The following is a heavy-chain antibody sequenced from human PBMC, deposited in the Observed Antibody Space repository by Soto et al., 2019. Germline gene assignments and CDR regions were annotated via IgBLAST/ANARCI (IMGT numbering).Heavy chain of an antibody. Sequence: SVKVSCKASGGTFSSYAISWVRQAPGQGLEWMGGIIPIFGTANYAQKFQGRVTITADKSTSTAYMELSSLRSEDTAVYYCARDTYYYDSSGPNIESLFDYWGQGTLVTVSS. CDR1: GGTFSSYA. J-gene: IGHJ4*02. V-gene: IGHV1-69*06. D-gene: IGHD3-22*01. CDR2: IIPIFGTA. CDR3: ARDTYYYDSSGPNIESLFDY.